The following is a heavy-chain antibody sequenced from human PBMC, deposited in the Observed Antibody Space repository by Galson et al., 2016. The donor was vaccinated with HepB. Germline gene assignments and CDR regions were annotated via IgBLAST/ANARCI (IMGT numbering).Heavy chain of an antibody. CDR2: INPNSGGT. CDR3: TRREGSGSGWSNFDY. CDR1: GYGFTAHY. Sequence: SVKVSCKASGYGFTAHYIHWVRQAPGEGPEWMGWINPNSGGTKYAQKFQGWVTMTRDTSIRTAYMEVTRLRSNDTAVYYCTRREGSGSGWSNFDYWGQGTRVSVSS. J-gene: IGHJ4*02. D-gene: IGHD6-19*01. V-gene: IGHV1-2*04.